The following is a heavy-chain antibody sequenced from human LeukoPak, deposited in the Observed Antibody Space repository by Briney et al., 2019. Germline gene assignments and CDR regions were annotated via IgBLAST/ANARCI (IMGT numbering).Heavy chain of an antibody. CDR3: SKNRLEQAGPGRWFDP. CDR1: RFSLSMYA. V-gene: IGHV3-23*01. CDR2: IGRGGGGI. D-gene: IGHD3-10*01. J-gene: IGHJ5*02. Sequence: VGAPRLSCVHSRFSLSMYAIYWVRQAPRKGVEWVSAIGRGGGGIYYAHSLKGPVTLSRDDSKKTLYLQMNSVRAVSTAVFYSSKNRLEQAGPGRWFDPWGQGTPVTVSS.